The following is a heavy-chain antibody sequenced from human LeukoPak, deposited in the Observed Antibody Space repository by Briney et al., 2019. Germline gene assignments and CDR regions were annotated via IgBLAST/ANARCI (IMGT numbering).Heavy chain of an antibody. CDR1: GYSFTSYW. J-gene: IGHJ3*02. V-gene: IGHV5-51*01. CDR2: IYPSDSDT. Sequence: GESLKISCKGSGYSFTSYWIGWVRQMPGKGLEWMGIIYPSDSDTIYSPSFQGQVIISADKSITTAYLQWSSLKASDTAMYYCASQRDVLLWFGGESGDPFDIWGQGTMVTVSS. D-gene: IGHD3-10*01. CDR3: ASQRDVLLWFGGESGDPFDI.